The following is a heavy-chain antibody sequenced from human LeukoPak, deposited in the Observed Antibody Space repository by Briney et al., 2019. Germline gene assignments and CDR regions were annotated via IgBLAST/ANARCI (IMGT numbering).Heavy chain of an antibody. CDR1: GFTFSSYW. D-gene: IGHD2-21*01. CDR3: ARDHRAIYSPFDY. CDR2: IKQDGSEK. Sequence: GGSLRLSCAAAGFTFSSYWMSWVRQAPGKGLEWVANIKQDGSEKYYVDSVKGRFTISRDNAKNSLYLQMNSLRAEDTAVYYCARDHRAIYSPFDYWGQGTLVTVSS. J-gene: IGHJ4*02. V-gene: IGHV3-7*01.